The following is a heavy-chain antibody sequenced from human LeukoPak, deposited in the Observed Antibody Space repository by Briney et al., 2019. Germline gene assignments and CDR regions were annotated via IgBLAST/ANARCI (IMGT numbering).Heavy chain of an antibody. D-gene: IGHD3-10*01. V-gene: IGHV3-23*01. J-gene: IGHJ4*02. CDR1: GFTFDDYA. CDR3: AKDGDPSPNYYGSGSYQFDY. Sequence: GRSLRLSCAASGFTFDDYAMHWVRQAPGKGLEWVSVMSGSGGSTYYADSVRGRFTISRDNSKNTLYLQMNSLRAEDTAVYYCAKDGDPSPNYYGSGSYQFDYWGQGTLVTVSS. CDR2: MSGSGGST.